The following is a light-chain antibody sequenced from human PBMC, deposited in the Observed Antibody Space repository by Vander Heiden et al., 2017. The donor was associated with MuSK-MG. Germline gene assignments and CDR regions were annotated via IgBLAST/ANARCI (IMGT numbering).Light chain of an antibody. CDR2: DGS. CDR1: QNIDNW. V-gene: IGKV1-5*01. J-gene: IGKJ2*01. CDR3: LQYKTYVYT. Sequence: DILMTQSPSTLYASVGDRVTITCRASQNIDNWLAWYQQQPGKAPKVLVYDGSSLESGVPSRFSGSGSATELTLTISNLQPDDFATYYCLQYKTYVYTFGRGTKLEIK.